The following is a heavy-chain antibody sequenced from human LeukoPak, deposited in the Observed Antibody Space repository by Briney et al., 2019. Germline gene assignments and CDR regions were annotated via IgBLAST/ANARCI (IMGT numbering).Heavy chain of an antibody. CDR2: IYPGNSDA. CDR3: ARSITMVRGVTVPDY. D-gene: IGHD3-10*01. V-gene: IGHV5-51*01. J-gene: IGHJ4*02. CDR1: GYTFINYW. Sequence: GESLKISCKGSGYTFINYWIGWVRQMPGKGLEWLGIIYPGNSDAKYSPSFQGQVTISADKSISTAYLQWSSLKASDTAMYYCARSITMVRGVTVPDYWGQGTLVTVSS.